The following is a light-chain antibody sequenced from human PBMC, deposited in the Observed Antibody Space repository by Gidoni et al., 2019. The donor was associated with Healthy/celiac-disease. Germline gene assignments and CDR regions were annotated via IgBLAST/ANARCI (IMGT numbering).Light chain of an antibody. CDR2: EGS. V-gene: IGLV2-23*01. J-gene: IGLJ3*02. Sequence: QSALTQPASVTGSPGQSIPISCTGTSSDVGSYNLVSWYQQHPGKAPKLMIYEGSKRPSVVSNRFSGSKSVNTASLTISGLQAEDESDYYCCSYAGSSRVFGGGTKLTVL. CDR1: SSDVGSYNL. CDR3: CSYAGSSRV.